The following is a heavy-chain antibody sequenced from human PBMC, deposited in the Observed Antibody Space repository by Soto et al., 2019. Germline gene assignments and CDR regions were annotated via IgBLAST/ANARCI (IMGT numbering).Heavy chain of an antibody. Sequence: GGSLRLSCAASGFTFDDYAMHWVRQAPGKGLECVSGISWNSGSIGYADSVKGRFTISRDNAKNSLYLQMNSLRAEDTVLYYFAKYIARIAGAPFAYPGQGTLVIVSS. CDR1: GFTFDDYA. J-gene: IGHJ4*02. V-gene: IGHV3-9*01. CDR2: ISWNSGSI. D-gene: IGHD6-13*01. CDR3: AKYIARIAGAPFAY.